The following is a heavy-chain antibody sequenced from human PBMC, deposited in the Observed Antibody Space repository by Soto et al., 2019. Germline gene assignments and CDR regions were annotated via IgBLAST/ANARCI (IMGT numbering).Heavy chain of an antibody. D-gene: IGHD2-15*01. J-gene: IGHJ6*02. V-gene: IGHV1-3*01. CDR2: INAGNGNT. CDR1: GYTFTSYA. Sequence: ASVKVSWKASGYTFTSYAMHWVRQAPGQRLEWMGWINAGNGNTKYSQKFQGRVTITRDTSASTAYMELSSLRSEDTAVYYCARGGKRRYCSGGSCYSVDYYGMDVWGQGTTVTVS. CDR3: ARGGKRRYCSGGSCYSVDYYGMDV.